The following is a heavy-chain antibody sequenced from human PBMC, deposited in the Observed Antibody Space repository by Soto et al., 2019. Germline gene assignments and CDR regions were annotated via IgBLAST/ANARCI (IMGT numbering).Heavy chain of an antibody. CDR1: GDSISTADYY. D-gene: IGHD6-6*01. CDR2: IYYSGNT. J-gene: IGHJ4*02. Sequence: PSETLSLTCPVSGDSISTADYYWNWIRQPPGKCLEWIGYIYYSGNTYYIPSLKSRVTISVDTSKNQISLKLNSVTAADTAVYYCARGIYSTSSFFDSWGQGTLVTGSS. CDR3: ARGIYSTSSFFDS. V-gene: IGHV4-30-4*01.